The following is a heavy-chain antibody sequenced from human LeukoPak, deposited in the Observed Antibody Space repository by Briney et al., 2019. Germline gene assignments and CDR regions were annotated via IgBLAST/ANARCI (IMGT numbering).Heavy chain of an antibody. V-gene: IGHV3-23*01. D-gene: IGHD3-22*01. CDR2: ISGSRGST. CDR1: RFTFSSYA. CDR3: AKTKSSGPAGDYFDY. J-gene: IGHJ4*02. Sequence: PGGSLGLSCTASRFTFSSYAMTWVRQAPGKGLEWVSAISGSRGSTYYADSVKGRFTISRDNSKNTLYLQMNSLRPEDTAVYYCAKTKSSGPAGDYFDYWGQGTLVTVSS.